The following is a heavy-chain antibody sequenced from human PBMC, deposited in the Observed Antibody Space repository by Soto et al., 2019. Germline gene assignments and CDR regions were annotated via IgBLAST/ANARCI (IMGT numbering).Heavy chain of an antibody. CDR2: IIPIFGTA. J-gene: IGHJ3*02. D-gene: IGHD3-22*01. CDR1: GGTFSSYA. Sequence: ASVKVSCKASGGTFSSYAISWVRQAPGQGLEWMGGIIPIFGTANYAQKLQGRVTITADESTSTAYMELSSLRSEDTAVYYCARGLGYYYDSSGPFNDAFDIWGQGTMVTVSS. V-gene: IGHV1-69*13. CDR3: ARGLGYYYDSSGPFNDAFDI.